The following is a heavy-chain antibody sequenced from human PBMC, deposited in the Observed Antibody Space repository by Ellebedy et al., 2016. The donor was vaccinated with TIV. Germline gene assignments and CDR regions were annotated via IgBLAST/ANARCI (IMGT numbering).Heavy chain of an antibody. Sequence: GESLKISCAASAFVYGGFCMTWVRQAPGKGLEWVSSIDSSGGDTHYADSVKGRFTVSRDNAKNSLYLQMNSLRAEDTAVYYCARRVAGKASFDYWGQGTLVTVSS. CDR3: ARRVAGKASFDY. D-gene: IGHD6-19*01. J-gene: IGHJ4*02. CDR1: AFVYGGFC. V-gene: IGHV3-21*01. CDR2: IDSSGGDT.